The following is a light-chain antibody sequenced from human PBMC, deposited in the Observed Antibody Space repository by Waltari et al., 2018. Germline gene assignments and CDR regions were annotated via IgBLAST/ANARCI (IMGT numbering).Light chain of an antibody. J-gene: IGLJ2*01. V-gene: IGLV2-23*01. Sequence: QSALTQPASVSGSPGQSITISCTGTSSDVGSYNLVSWYQQHPGKAPKRMIYEGSKRPSGVSNSCSGAKSGNTASLTIAGLQAEDEADYYCCSYAGSSTVFGGGTKLTVL. CDR3: CSYAGSSTV. CDR1: SSDVGSYNL. CDR2: EGS.